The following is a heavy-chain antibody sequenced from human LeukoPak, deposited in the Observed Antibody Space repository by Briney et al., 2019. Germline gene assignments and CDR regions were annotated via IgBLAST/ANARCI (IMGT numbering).Heavy chain of an antibody. CDR1: GFTFSSYA. J-gene: IGHJ4*02. D-gene: IGHD3-22*01. V-gene: IGHV3-30*04. Sequence: GGSLRLSCAASGFTFSSYAMHWVRQAPGKGLEWVAAISYDGSNKYYADSVKGRFTISRDNSKNTLYLQMNSLRAEDTAVYYCARPFPYYDSSGYYTDYWGQGTLVTVSS. CDR2: ISYDGSNK. CDR3: ARPFPYYDSSGYYTDY.